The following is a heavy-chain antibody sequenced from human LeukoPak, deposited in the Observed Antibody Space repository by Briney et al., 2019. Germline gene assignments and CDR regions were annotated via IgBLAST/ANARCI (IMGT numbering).Heavy chain of an antibody. D-gene: IGHD3-3*01. Sequence: SETLSLTCTVSGGSISSYYWSWIRQPPGKGLEWIGSIYYSGSTYYNPSLKSRVTISVDTSKNQFSLKLSSVTAADTAVYYCAILYYDFWSGPQPYYYMDVWGKGTTVTVSS. J-gene: IGHJ6*03. CDR1: GGSISSYY. CDR3: AILYYDFWSGPQPYYYMDV. CDR2: IYYSGST. V-gene: IGHV4-59*12.